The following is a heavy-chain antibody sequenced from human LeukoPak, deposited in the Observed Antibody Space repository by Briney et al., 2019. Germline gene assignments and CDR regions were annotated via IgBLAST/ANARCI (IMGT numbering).Heavy chain of an antibody. D-gene: IGHD2-21*01. CDR3: AIESNCGGDCYYDAFDI. CDR1: GGSISSGDYY. V-gene: IGHV4-30-4*08. CDR2: IYYSGST. Sequence: SQTLSLTCTVSGGSISSGDYYWSWIRQPPRKGLECIGYIYYSGSTYYNPSLKSRVTISVDTSKNQFSLKLSSVTAADTAVYYCAIESNCGGDCYYDAFDIWGQGTMVTVSS. J-gene: IGHJ3*02.